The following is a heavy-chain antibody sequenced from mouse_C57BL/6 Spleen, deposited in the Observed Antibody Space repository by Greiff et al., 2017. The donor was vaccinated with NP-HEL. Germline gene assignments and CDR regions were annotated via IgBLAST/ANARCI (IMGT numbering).Heavy chain of an antibody. CDR2: IYPGSGST. CDR1: GYTFTSYW. J-gene: IGHJ1*03. D-gene: IGHD1-1*01. V-gene: IGHV1-55*01. CDR3: AREGHYYGSSYGYFDV. Sequence: QVQLQQPGAELVKPGASVKMSCKASGYTFTSYWITWVKQRPGQGLEWIGDIYPGSGSTNYNEKFKSKATLTVDTSSSTAYMQLSSLTSEDSAVYYCAREGHYYGSSYGYFDVWGTGTTVTVSS.